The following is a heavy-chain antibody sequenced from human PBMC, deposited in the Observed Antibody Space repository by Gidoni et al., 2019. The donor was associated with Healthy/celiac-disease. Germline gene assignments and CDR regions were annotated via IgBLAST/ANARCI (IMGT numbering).Heavy chain of an antibody. CDR3: ANKIEDYFDY. CDR1: GFTCSSYA. V-gene: IGHV3-23*01. CDR2: ISGSGGST. J-gene: IGHJ4*02. D-gene: IGHD3-22*01. Sequence: EVQLLESGGGLVQPGGSLRLSCAASGFTCSSYAMSWVRQAPGKGLGWVSAISGSGGSTYYADSVKGRFTISRDNSKNTLYLQMNSLRAEDTAVYYCANKIEDYFDYWGQGTLVTVSS.